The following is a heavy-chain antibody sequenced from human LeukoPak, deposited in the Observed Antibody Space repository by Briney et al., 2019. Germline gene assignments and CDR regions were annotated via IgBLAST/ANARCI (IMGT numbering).Heavy chain of an antibody. CDR2: FSRSGPDT. CDR1: GFTFGSSA. J-gene: IGHJ4*02. CDR3: ARDFLGRTMVTGFFDY. V-gene: IGHV3-23*01. Sequence: GGSLRLSCAASGFTFGSSAMSWVRQAPGKGPEWVSTFSRSGPDTYYADSVKGRFTIFRDNSKNTLYLQMNSLRAEDTAVYYCARDFLGRTMVTGFFDYWGQGTLVTVSS. D-gene: IGHD5-18*01.